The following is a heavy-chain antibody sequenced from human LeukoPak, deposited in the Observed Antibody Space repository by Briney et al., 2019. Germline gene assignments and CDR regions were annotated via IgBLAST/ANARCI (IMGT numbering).Heavy chain of an antibody. J-gene: IGHJ6*03. V-gene: IGHV3-23*01. D-gene: IGHD3-10*01. CDR2: LHNDGVTT. CDR3: AKHRGVHPPYYMDV. Sequence: PVGCLRLSCAASGFTFSNYGMSWVRQGPGQGLQWVSLLHNDGVTTYYADSVRGRFTISRDNSNNTLYLKMNIVRAEDTAVYYCAKHRGVHPPYYMDVWGKGTTVTVSS. CDR1: GFTFSNYG.